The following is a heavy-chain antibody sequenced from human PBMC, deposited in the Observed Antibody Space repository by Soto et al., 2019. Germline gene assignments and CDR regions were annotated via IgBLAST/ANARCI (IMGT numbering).Heavy chain of an antibody. V-gene: IGHV3-64D*06. CDR1: GFTFSNYA. Sequence: GGSLRLSCSVSGFTFSNYAMHWVRQAPGKGLEYVSGITSDGDSTWHADSVEDRFTISRDNSKNTLFLQMSSLRVEDTAIYFCVKGNQLLRYYFEFWGPGTLVTVSS. J-gene: IGHJ4*01. CDR2: ITSDGDST. CDR3: VKGNQLLRYYFEF. D-gene: IGHD2-15*01.